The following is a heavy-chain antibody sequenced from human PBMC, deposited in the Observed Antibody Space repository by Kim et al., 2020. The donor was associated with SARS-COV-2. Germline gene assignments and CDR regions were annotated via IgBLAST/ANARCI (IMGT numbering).Heavy chain of an antibody. CDR3: ATDPHYYDSSGPNWGY. V-gene: IGHV4-59*01. J-gene: IGHJ4*02. CDR2: IYYSGST. Sequence: SETLSLTCTVSGGSISSYYWSWIRQPPGKGLEWIGYIYYSGSTNYNPSLKSRVTISVDTSKNQFSLKLSSVTAADTAVYYCATDPHYYDSSGPNWGYWGQGTLVTVSS. CDR1: GGSISSYY. D-gene: IGHD3-22*01.